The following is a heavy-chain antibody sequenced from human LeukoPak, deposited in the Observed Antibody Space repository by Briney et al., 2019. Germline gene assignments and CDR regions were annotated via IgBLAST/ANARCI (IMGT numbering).Heavy chain of an antibody. J-gene: IGHJ3*02. CDR3: AKDRSYGAFEI. CDR2: MKSKRDGGAT. CDR1: GFTFTNAW. D-gene: IGHD3-10*01. V-gene: IGHV3-15*01. Sequence: KTGGSLRLSCEASGFTFTNAWMNWVRRAPGKGPEWVGRMKSKRDGGATEYAAPVKGRFTISRDDSKNTVYLQMNSLRAEDTAVYYCAKDRSYGAFEIWGQGTMVTVSS.